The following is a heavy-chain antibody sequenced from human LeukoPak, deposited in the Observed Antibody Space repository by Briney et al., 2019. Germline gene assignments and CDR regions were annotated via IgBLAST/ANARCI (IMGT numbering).Heavy chain of an antibody. CDR1: GGSFSGYY. J-gene: IGHJ4*02. Sequence: SETLSLTCAVYGGSFSGYYWSWIRQPPGKGLEWIGEINYSGNTNYNPSLKSRVTVSLDTSKNQFFLKLSSVTAADTAVYYCARETRGYYVSGNYYFDYWGQGSLITVSS. V-gene: IGHV4-34*01. CDR3: ARETRGYYVSGNYYFDY. D-gene: IGHD3-10*01. CDR2: INYSGNT.